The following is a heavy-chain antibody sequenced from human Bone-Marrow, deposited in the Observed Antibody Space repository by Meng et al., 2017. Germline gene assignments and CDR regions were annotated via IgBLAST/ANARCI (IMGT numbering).Heavy chain of an antibody. CDR3: ALSRYYYESSGYYSFAFDI. CDR1: GFTFSRYR. D-gene: IGHD3-22*01. J-gene: IGHJ3*02. V-gene: IGHV3-21*01. CDR2: ISSSSDYI. Sequence: GESLKISCAASGFTFSRYRMNWVRQAPGKGLEWVSSISSSSDYIYYADSVKGRFTISRDNAKNSLYLQMNSLRAEDTAVYYCALSRYYYESSGYYSFAFDIWGQGTMVTVSS.